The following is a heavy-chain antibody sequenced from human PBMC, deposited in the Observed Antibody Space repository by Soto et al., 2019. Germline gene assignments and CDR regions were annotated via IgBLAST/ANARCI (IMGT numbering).Heavy chain of an antibody. CDR2: ISGSGGST. J-gene: IGHJ6*02. CDR3: AKDPGIAARFYYCGMDV. Sequence: EVQLLESGGGLVQPGGSLRLSCAASGFTFSSYAMSWVRQAPGKGLEWVSAISGSGGSTYYADHVKGRLTISRDDSKNTLYLKMTSLRAEHTAVYYCAKDPGIAARFYYCGMDVWGQETTVTVSS. V-gene: IGHV3-23*01. CDR1: GFTFSSYA. D-gene: IGHD6-6*01.